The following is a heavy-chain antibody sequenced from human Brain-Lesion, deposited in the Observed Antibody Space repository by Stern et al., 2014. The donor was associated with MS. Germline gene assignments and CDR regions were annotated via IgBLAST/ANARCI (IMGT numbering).Heavy chain of an antibody. CDR2: IWNDGTNK. CDR1: GFTFSSYV. CDR3: ARDVGYGDYGTLVLGY. D-gene: IGHD4-17*01. J-gene: IGHJ4*02. Sequence: QVQLVESGGGVVQPGGSLRLSCAASGFTFSSYVMHWVRQAPGNGLEWVALIWNDGTNKFYADSVKGRFTISRGNSQNTLHLQMNSLRVEDTAVYYCARDVGYGDYGTLVLGYWGQGTLVTVSS. V-gene: IGHV3-33*01.